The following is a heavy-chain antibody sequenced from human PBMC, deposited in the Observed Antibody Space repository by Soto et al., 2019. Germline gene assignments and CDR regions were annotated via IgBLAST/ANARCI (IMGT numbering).Heavy chain of an antibody. CDR2: IIPALGTA. CDR3: ARPDFGDYWYFDL. V-gene: IGHV1-69*08. CDR1: GGTFSSHT. D-gene: IGHD4-17*01. Sequence: QDQLVQSGAEVNKPGSSVKVSCKASGGTFSSHTFSWVRQAPGQGLEWMGRIIPALGTATYAQKFQGRVTITADESATTVYMELNSLRSEDTAVYYCARPDFGDYWYFDLWGRGTLVTVSS. J-gene: IGHJ2*01.